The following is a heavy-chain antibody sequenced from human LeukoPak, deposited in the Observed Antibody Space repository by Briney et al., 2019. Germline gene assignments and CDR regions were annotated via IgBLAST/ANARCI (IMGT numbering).Heavy chain of an antibody. Sequence: GASVKVSCKASGYTFTSYGISWVRQAPGQGLEWMGWISAYNGNTNYAQKLQGRVTMTTDTSTSTAYMELRSLRSDDTAVYYCARDRQNYDFWSGYLGGNRHMDVWGKGTTVTVSS. D-gene: IGHD3-3*01. CDR3: ARDRQNYDFWSGYLGGNRHMDV. CDR2: ISAYNGNT. V-gene: IGHV1-18*01. J-gene: IGHJ6*03. CDR1: GYTFTSYG.